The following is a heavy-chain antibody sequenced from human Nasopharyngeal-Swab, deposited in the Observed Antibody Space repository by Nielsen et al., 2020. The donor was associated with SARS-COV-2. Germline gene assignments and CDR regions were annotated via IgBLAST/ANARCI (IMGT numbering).Heavy chain of an antibody. Sequence: GESLKISCAASGFTFSSYAMSWVRLAPGKGLEWVSVIYSGGSSTYYADSVKGRFTISRDNSKNTLYLQMNSLRAEDTAVYYCAKGWVSSSPPSFDYWGQGTLVTVSS. CDR2: IYSGGSST. V-gene: IGHV3-23*03. CDR3: AKGWVSSSPPSFDY. J-gene: IGHJ4*02. CDR1: GFTFSSYA. D-gene: IGHD6-6*01.